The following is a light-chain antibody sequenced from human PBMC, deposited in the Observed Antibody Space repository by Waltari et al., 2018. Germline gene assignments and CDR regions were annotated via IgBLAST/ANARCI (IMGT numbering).Light chain of an antibody. V-gene: IGKV3-20*01. Sequence: IVLTQSPDTLSLSPGQRATLSCRASQTINNNFLVWYQQKPGQAPRVIIHGASHRATGVPDRFSGRGSGTDFTLTISSLEPEEFAVYYCHQCDGSVLTFDGGTKVEI. CDR1: QTINNNF. J-gene: IGKJ4*01. CDR3: HQCDGSVLT. CDR2: GAS.